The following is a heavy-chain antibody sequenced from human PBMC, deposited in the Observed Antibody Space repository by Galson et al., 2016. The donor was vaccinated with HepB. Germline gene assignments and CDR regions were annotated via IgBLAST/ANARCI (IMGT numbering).Heavy chain of an antibody. CDR2: ISSTSSYI. CDR3: ARVGPTSGALDM. V-gene: IGHV3-48*02. D-gene: IGHD3/OR15-3a*01. CDR1: GFSFSTYG. J-gene: IGHJ3*02. Sequence: SLRLSCAASGFSFSTYGMNWVRQAPGKGLEWVSYISSTSSYIYYADSVKGRFTISRDNAKSSLYLQMNSLRDEDTAIYCCARVGPTSGALDMWGLGTMVTVSS.